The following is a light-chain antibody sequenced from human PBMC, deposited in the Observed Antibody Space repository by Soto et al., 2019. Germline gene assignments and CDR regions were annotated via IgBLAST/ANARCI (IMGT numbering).Light chain of an antibody. Sequence: QSALTQPASVSGSPGQSITISCTGTSSDVGGYNYVSWYQQHPGKAPKLMIYEVSNRPSGVPDRFSGSKSGTSASLAISGLQSEDEADYYCAAWDDSFWVFGGGTQLTVL. J-gene: IGLJ3*02. CDR2: EVS. CDR3: AAWDDSFWV. CDR1: SSDVGGYNY. V-gene: IGLV2-14*01.